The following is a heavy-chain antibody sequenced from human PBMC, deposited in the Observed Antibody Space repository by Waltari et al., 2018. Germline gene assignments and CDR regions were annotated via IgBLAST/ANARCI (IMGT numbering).Heavy chain of an antibody. D-gene: IGHD3-16*01. CDR3: ARVLERSAYPDEYFNH. J-gene: IGHJ1*01. CDR1: GFTLGFYW. Sequence: EVQLVESGGDLVQPGGSLRLPCVTSGFTLGFYWVYCVGQPPGKGLVWVSRINGAGSDTSYADSVKGRFTISRDNAKNTLFLQMNSLTAEDTAVYYCARVLERSAYPDEYFNHWGQGTLVSVSP. CDR2: INGAGSDT. V-gene: IGHV3-74*01.